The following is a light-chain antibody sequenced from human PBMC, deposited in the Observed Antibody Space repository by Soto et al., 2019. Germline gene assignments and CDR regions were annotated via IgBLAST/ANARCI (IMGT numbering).Light chain of an antibody. CDR2: DGY. CDR1: QTLNSW. CDR3: QQYLSHPSCT. V-gene: IGKV1-5*01. Sequence: DIQVTQSPSTLSASVGDRVTITCRASQTLNSWLAWYQQKPGKAPKLLIYDGYNLESGVPSRFSGGGSGTEFTLTISSLQPEDFATYYCQQYLSHPSCTFGQGTKLEI. J-gene: IGKJ2*02.